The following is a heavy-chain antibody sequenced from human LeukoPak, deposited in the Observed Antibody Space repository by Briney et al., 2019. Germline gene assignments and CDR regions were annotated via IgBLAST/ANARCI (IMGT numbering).Heavy chain of an antibody. J-gene: IGHJ4*02. CDR2: ISSSSSYT. D-gene: IGHD6-25*01. Sequence: PGGSLRLSCAASGFTFSSYWMHWVRQAPGKGLEWVSYISSSSSYTNYADSVKGRFTISRDNAKNSLYLQMNSLRAEDTAVYCCARVVAGSYFDYWGQGTLVTASS. V-gene: IGHV3-21*05. CDR3: ARVVAGSYFDY. CDR1: GFTFSSYW.